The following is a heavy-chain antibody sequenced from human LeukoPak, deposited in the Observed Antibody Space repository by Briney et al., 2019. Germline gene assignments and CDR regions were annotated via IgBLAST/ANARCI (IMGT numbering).Heavy chain of an antibody. J-gene: IGHJ4*02. CDR3: AKDPYVITTIFGGY. CDR2: ISSSSSYI. CDR1: GFTFSSYS. D-gene: IGHD3-3*01. V-gene: IGHV3-21*01. Sequence: GGSLRLSCAASGFTFSSYSMNWVRQAPGKGLEWVSSISSSSSYIYYADSVKGRFTISRDNAKNSLYLQMNSLRAEDTAVYYCAKDPYVITTIFGGYWGQGTLVTVSS.